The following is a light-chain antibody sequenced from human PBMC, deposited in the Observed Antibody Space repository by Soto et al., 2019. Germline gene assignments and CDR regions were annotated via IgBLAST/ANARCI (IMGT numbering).Light chain of an antibody. Sequence: DIQMTQSPSTLSGSVGDRVTITCRASQTISSWLAWYQQKPGKAPKLLIYKASTLKSGVPSRFSGTGSGTEFNPAITSLQPDDFATSYCQHYNSYSEAFGQGTKVELK. CDR3: QHYNSYSEA. CDR1: QTISSW. CDR2: KAS. V-gene: IGKV1-5*03. J-gene: IGKJ1*01.